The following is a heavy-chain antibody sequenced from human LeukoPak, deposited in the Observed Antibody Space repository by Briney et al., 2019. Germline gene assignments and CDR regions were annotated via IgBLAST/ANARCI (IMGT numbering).Heavy chain of an antibody. CDR1: GGSISSGDYY. Sequence: SETLSLTCTVSGGSISSGDYYWSWIRQPPGKGLEWIGYIYYSGSTYYNPSLKSRVTISVDTPKNQFSLKLSSVTAADTAVYYCARGAGSGSYHYWGQGTLVTVSS. V-gene: IGHV4-30-4*01. CDR3: ARGAGSGSYHY. CDR2: IYYSGST. D-gene: IGHD3-10*01. J-gene: IGHJ4*02.